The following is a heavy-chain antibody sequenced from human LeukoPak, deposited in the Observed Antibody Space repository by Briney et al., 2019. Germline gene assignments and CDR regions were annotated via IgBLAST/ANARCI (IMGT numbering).Heavy chain of an antibody. Sequence: SETLSLTCTVSGGSINSRSDYWGWIRQPPGKGLEWIGSIYFSGSTHYNPSLKSRVTMSIDTSKNQFSLKLSSVTAADTAVYYCARRPGEYGGNDFDYWGQGTLVTVSS. V-gene: IGHV4-39*01. CDR2: IYFSGST. J-gene: IGHJ4*02. D-gene: IGHD4/OR15-4a*01. CDR1: GGSINSRSDY. CDR3: ARRPGEYGGNDFDY.